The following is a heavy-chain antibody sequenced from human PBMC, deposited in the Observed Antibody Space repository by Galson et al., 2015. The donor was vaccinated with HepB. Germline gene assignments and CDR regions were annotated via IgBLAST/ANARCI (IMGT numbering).Heavy chain of an antibody. V-gene: IGHV1-69*02. D-gene: IGHD3-16*01. CDR1: GGTFSRYT. CDR2: ILPICGIA. J-gene: IGHJ2*01. CDR3: ARGTGSVTYTWFDL. Sequence: SVKVSCKAAGGTFSRYTISWVRQAPGQGLEWMGRILPICGIANYAQTFQGKVTITTDKTTNTVYMALSSLRSEDTAVYYCARGTGSVTYTWFDLWGRGTLLTVSS.